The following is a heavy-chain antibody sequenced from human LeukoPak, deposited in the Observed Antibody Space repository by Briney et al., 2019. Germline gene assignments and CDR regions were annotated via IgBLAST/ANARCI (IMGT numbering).Heavy chain of an antibody. V-gene: IGHV1-18*01. J-gene: IGHJ6*02. Sequence: ASVKVSCKASGYTFTIYGISWVRQAPGQGLEWMGWISAYNGNTNYAQKLQGRVTMTTDTSTSTAYMELRSLRSDDTAVYYCAREFSTHYYYYYGMDIWGQGTTVTVSS. CDR2: ISAYNGNT. CDR3: AREFSTHYYYYYGMDI. CDR1: GYTFTIYG. D-gene: IGHD3-3*02.